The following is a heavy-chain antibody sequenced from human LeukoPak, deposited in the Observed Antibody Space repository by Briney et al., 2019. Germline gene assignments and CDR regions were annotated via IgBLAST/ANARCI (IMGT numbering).Heavy chain of an antibody. D-gene: IGHD2-2*01. CDR1: GGSFSGYY. J-gene: IGHJ4*02. Sequence: SETLSLTCAVYGGSFSGYYWSWIRQPPGRGLEWIGEINHSGSTNYNPSLKSRVTISVDTSKNQFSLKLSSVTAADTAVYYCARVVRSVDYWGQGTLVTVSS. CDR3: ARVVRSVDY. V-gene: IGHV4-34*01. CDR2: INHSGST.